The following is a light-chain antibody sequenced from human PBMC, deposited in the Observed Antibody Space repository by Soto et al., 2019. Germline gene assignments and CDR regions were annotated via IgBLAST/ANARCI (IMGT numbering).Light chain of an antibody. CDR2: GAS. Sequence: ERLITHSPATLSVSPGERATLSCRASQSVSSNLAWYQQKPGQAPRLLIYGASTRATGIPARFSGSGSGTEFTLTISSLQSEDFAVYYCQQYNNWPRTFGQGTKVDIK. V-gene: IGKV3-15*01. CDR1: QSVSSN. J-gene: IGKJ1*01. CDR3: QQYNNWPRT.